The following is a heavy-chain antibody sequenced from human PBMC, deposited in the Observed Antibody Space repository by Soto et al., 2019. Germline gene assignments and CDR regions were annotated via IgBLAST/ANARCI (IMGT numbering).Heavy chain of an antibody. J-gene: IGHJ6*02. Sequence: ASVKVSCKASGYTFTRYYMYWVRQAPGQGLEWMGIINPSGGSTSYAQKFQGRVTMTRDTSTSTVYMELSSLRSEDTAVYYCARIPRGYYDSSGYYCLNYYGMDVWGQGTTVTVSS. CDR2: INPSGGST. CDR3: ARIPRGYYDSSGYYCLNYYGMDV. CDR1: GYTFTRYY. D-gene: IGHD3-22*01. V-gene: IGHV1-46*01.